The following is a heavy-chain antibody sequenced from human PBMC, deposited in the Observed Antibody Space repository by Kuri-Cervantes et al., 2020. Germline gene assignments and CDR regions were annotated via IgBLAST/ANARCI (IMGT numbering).Heavy chain of an antibody. J-gene: IGHJ4*02. CDR3: ARDARGSGSFY. Sequence: ASVKVSCKASGYTFTSYDINWVRQATGQGLEWMGWMNPNSGNTGYAQKFQGRVTMTRNTSISTAYMELRSLRSDDTAVYYCARDARGSGSFYWGQGTLVTVSS. CDR1: GYTFTSYD. V-gene: IGHV1-8*01. D-gene: IGHD6-19*01. CDR2: MNPNSGNT.